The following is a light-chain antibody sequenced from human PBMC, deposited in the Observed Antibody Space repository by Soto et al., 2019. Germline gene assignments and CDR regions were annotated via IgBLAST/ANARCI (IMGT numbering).Light chain of an antibody. J-gene: IGKJ1*01. Sequence: EIVLTQSPGTLSLSPGERATLSCRASQSVVSSYLAWYQQKPGQAPRLLIYGASSRATRIPDRFSGSGSGTDFTLSISRLEPEDFSVYFCQQYGSSPWTFGQGTKVAIK. V-gene: IGKV3-20*01. CDR1: QSVVSSY. CDR2: GAS. CDR3: QQYGSSPWT.